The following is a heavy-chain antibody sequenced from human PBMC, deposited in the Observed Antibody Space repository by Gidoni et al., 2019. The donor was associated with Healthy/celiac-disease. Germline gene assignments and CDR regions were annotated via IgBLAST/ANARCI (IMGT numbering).Heavy chain of an antibody. CDR2: ISYDGSNK. Sequence: QVQLVESGGGVVQPGRSLRLSCAASGFTFSSYAMHWVRQAPGKGLEWVAVISYDGSNKYYADSVKGRFTISRDNSKNTLYLQMNSLRAEDTAVYYCARGLLWFGESIGDDAFDIWGQGTMVTVSS. D-gene: IGHD3-10*01. V-gene: IGHV3-30*01. CDR3: ARGLLWFGESIGDDAFDI. J-gene: IGHJ3*02. CDR1: GFTFSSYA.